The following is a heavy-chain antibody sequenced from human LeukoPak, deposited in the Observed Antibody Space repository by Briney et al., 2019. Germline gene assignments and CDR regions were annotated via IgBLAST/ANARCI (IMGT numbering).Heavy chain of an antibody. V-gene: IGHV3-15*01. CDR1: GFAFTNAW. Sequence: GGSLRLSCAASGFAFTNAWMNWVRQAPGRGLEWVGRIKSKADGGTTTYAAPVRGRFTISRDDSKNMLYLQMISLKTEDTAVYYCTTASYDYYDSSVYSFGGFWGQGTLVTVSS. CDR2: IKSKADGGTT. CDR3: TTASYDYYDSSVYSFGGF. D-gene: IGHD3-22*01. J-gene: IGHJ4*02.